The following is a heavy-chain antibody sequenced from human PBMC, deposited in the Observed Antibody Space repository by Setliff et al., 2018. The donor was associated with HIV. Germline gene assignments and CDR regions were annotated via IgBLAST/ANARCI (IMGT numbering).Heavy chain of an antibody. CDR3: ARVEAKVRGATYGMDV. CDR1: GDSISDHY. D-gene: IGHD3-10*01. J-gene: IGHJ6*02. CDR2: IYNSGNS. Sequence: SETLSLTCNVSGDSISDHYWNWIRQPPGKGLERIATIYNSGNSVSNPSLKSRVTISVDTSKNQFSLTLNSVTAADTAVYYCARVEAKVRGATYGMDVWGQGTTVTVSS. V-gene: IGHV4-59*11.